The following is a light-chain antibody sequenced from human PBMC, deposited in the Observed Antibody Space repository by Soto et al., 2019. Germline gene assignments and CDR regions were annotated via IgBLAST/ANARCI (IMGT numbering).Light chain of an antibody. J-gene: IGLJ3*02. CDR3: SSYTSTDIWV. CDR1: SSDIGSHNF. CDR2: GVS. V-gene: IGLV2-14*01. Sequence: QSALTQPASVSGSPGQSITISCTGTSSDIGSHNFVSWHQQHPGKAPKFIIYGVSNRPSGVSNRFSGSKSGNTASLTISGLQADDEADYYCSSYTSTDIWVFGGGTKLTFL.